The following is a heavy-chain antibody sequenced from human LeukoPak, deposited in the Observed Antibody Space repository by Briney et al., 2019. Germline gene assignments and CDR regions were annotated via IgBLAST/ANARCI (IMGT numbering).Heavy chain of an antibody. D-gene: IGHD4-17*01. CDR1: GFTVSANY. Sequence: GGSLRLSCAASGFTVSANYMSWVRPAPGEGLEWVSPFCGSGGSTYHADSVKGRFTISRDNSKNTLYLQMNSLRAEDTAVYYCAKGGSTVTTRRGYFDLWGRGTLVTVSS. CDR2: FCGSGGST. V-gene: IGHV3-23*01. CDR3: AKGGSTVTTRRGYFDL. J-gene: IGHJ2*01.